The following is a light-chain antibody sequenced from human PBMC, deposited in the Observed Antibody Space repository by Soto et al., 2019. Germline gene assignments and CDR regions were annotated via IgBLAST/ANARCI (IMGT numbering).Light chain of an antibody. CDR1: QSVSSSY. CDR3: QQYGSSPGT. CDR2: GAS. J-gene: IGKJ1*01. Sequence: EILLTQSPGTLFLSPGERATLSCRASQSVSSSYLAWYQQKPGQAPRLLIYGASSRATGIPDRFSGSGSGTDFTLTISRLEPEDFAVYYCQQYGSSPGTFGQGTKVDIK. V-gene: IGKV3-20*01.